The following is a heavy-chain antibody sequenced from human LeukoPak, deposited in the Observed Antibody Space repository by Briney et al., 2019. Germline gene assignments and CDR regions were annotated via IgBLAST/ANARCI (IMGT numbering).Heavy chain of an antibody. D-gene: IGHD3-3*01. V-gene: IGHV3-33*01. Sequence: GGSLRLSCAASGLTFSSYGMHWVRQAPGKGLEWVAVIWYDGSNKYYADSVKGRFTISRDNSKNTLYLQMNSMRAEDTAVYYCARVRYDFWSGYNYYYYGMDVWGQGTTVTVSS. CDR1: GLTFSSYG. J-gene: IGHJ6*02. CDR2: IWYDGSNK. CDR3: ARVRYDFWSGYNYYYYGMDV.